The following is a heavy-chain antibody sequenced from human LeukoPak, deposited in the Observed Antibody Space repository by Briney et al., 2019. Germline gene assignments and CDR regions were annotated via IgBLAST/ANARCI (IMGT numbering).Heavy chain of an antibody. V-gene: IGHV3-64*01. CDR2: ISSNGGST. CDR1: GFTFSSYA. J-gene: IGHJ5*02. D-gene: IGHD5-18*01. Sequence: GGFLRLSCAASGFTFSSYAMHWVRQAPGKGLEYVSAISSNGGSTYYANSVKGRFTISRDNSKNTLYLQMNSLRAEDTAVYYCAKDARRGYSYGRHNWFDPWGQGTLVTVSS. CDR3: AKDARRGYSYGRHNWFDP.